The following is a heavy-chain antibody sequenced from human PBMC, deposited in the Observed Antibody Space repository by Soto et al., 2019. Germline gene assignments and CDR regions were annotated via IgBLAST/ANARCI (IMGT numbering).Heavy chain of an antibody. D-gene: IGHD2-8*02. Sequence: EVQLVESGGGLVQPGGSLRLSCAASGFTFSSYSSNWVRQAPGKGLEWVSYIISSSSTIYYADSVKGRFTISRDNAKNSLYLQMNSLRDAATAVYYCSWWLSHYWGQGTLVTVSS. CDR2: IISSSSTI. J-gene: IGHJ4*02. CDR3: SWWLSHY. CDR1: GFTFSSYS. V-gene: IGHV3-48*02.